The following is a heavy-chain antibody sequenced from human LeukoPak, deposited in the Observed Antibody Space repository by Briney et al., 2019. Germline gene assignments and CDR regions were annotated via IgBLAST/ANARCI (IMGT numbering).Heavy chain of an antibody. D-gene: IGHD1-26*01. CDR3: ARAGGGSYYFLEYYFDY. J-gene: IGHJ4*02. CDR1: GFTFSSYA. Sequence: GGSLRLSCAASGFTFSSYAMHWVRQAPGKGLEWVAVISYDGSNKYYADSVKGRFTISRDNSKNTLYLQMNRLRAEDTAVYYCARAGGGSYYFLEYYFDYWGQGTLVTVSS. CDR2: ISYDGSNK. V-gene: IGHV3-30*14.